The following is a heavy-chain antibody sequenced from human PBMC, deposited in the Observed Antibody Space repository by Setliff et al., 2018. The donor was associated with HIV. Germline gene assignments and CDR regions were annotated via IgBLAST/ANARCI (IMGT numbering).Heavy chain of an antibody. CDR1: GGSFSGYY. V-gene: IGHV4-38-2*01. Sequence: SETLSLTCAVYGGSFSGYYWGWIRQPPGKGLEWIGSIYHSGSTYYNPSLKSRVTISVDTSKNQFSLKLSSVTAADTAVYYCARVSSTFNFWSGYEYFQHWGQGTLVTVSS. CDR2: IYHSGST. CDR3: ARVSSTFNFWSGYEYFQH. D-gene: IGHD3-3*01. J-gene: IGHJ1*01.